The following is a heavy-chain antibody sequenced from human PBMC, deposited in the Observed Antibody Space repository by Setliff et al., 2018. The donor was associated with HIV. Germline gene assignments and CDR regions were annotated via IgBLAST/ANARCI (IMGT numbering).Heavy chain of an antibody. CDR3: ARGREPSYYYYYGMDV. V-gene: IGHV4-39*07. J-gene: IGHJ6*02. Sequence: PSETLSLTCTVSGGSASNSRYYWAWVRQPPGKGLEWIGEIYHSGSTNYNPSLKSRVTISVDKSKNQFSLKLSSVTAADTAVYYCARGREPSYYYYYGMDVWGQGTTVTVSS. CDR1: GGSASNSRYY. CDR2: IYHSGST.